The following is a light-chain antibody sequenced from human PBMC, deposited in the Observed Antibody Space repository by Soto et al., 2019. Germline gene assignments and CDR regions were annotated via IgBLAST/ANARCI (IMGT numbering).Light chain of an antibody. CDR2: DAS. Sequence: INLTQSPFSLSTSVGDRVTITCRASQGISSYLGWYQQKPGKAPNLLIYDASTLHSGVPSRFSGGGSGTDFTLTISSLQPEDFATYYCQQLDAYPLTFGGGTKVDIK. V-gene: IGKV1-9*01. J-gene: IGKJ4*01. CDR3: QQLDAYPLT. CDR1: QGISSY.